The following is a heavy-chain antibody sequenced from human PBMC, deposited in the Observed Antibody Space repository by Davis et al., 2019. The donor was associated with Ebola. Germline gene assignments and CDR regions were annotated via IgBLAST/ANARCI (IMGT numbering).Heavy chain of an antibody. Sequence: GESLKISCAASGFTFSSYSMNWVRNAPGKGLEWVSSISSSSSYIYYADSVKGRFTISRDNAKNSLYLQMSSLTAEDTAVYYCARDLWLLRGWGQGTLVTVSS. CDR3: ARDLWLLRG. CDR2: ISSSSSYI. CDR1: GFTFSSYS. V-gene: IGHV3-21*01. D-gene: IGHD2-15*01. J-gene: IGHJ4*02.